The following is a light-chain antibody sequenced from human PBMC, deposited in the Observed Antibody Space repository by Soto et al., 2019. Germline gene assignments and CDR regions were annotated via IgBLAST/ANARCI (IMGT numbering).Light chain of an antibody. V-gene: IGLV2-8*01. CDR2: EVS. Sequence: QSALTQPPSASGSPGQSVTISCTGTTSDVGAYNYVSWYQQHPGKDPKVMIYEVSKRPSGVPYRFSGSTSGNTASLTVSGRQAEEEAAYYCSSYAGSSNIKLFGGGTKLTVL. CDR1: TSDVGAYNY. J-gene: IGLJ2*01. CDR3: SSYAGSSNIKL.